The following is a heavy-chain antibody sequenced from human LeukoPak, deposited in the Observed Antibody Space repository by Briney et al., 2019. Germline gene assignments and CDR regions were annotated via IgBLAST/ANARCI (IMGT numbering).Heavy chain of an antibody. Sequence: SQTLSLTCALSGDSVSSNSAAWNWIRQSPSSGLEWLGRTYYRSKWYNDYAVSVKSRITINPDTSKNKFSLQLNSVTPEDTAVYYCARADSSGWFLFDYWGQGTLVTVSS. V-gene: IGHV6-1*01. D-gene: IGHD6-19*01. CDR3: ARADSSGWFLFDY. CDR1: GDSVSSNSAA. CDR2: TYYRSKWYN. J-gene: IGHJ4*02.